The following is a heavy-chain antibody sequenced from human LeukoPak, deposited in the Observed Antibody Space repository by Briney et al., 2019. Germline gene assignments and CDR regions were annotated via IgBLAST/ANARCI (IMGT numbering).Heavy chain of an antibody. D-gene: IGHD2-15*01. CDR2: IIPIFGTA. CDR3: ARVRCSGGSCYSWIDP. J-gene: IGHJ5*02. CDR1: GGTFSSYA. Sequence: SVKVSCKASGGTFSSYAISWVRQAPGQGLEWMGGIIPIFGTANYAQKFQGRVTITTDESTSTAYMELSSLRSEDTAVYYCARVRCSGGSCYSWIDPWGQGTLVTVSS. V-gene: IGHV1-69*05.